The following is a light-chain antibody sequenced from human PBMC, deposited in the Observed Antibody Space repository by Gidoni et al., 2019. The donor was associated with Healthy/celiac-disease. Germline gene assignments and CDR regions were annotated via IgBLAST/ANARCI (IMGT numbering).Light chain of an antibody. CDR2: AAA. CDR1: QSISSY. J-gene: IGKJ2*01. Sequence: DIQMTQSPSSLSASVGDRVTITCRASQSISSYLNWYQQKPGKAPKILIYAAASLQSGVPSRFSGSGSGIDFTLTISSMQPEDFATYYCQQSYSTPPYTFGQGTKLEIK. V-gene: IGKV1-39*01. CDR3: QQSYSTPPYT.